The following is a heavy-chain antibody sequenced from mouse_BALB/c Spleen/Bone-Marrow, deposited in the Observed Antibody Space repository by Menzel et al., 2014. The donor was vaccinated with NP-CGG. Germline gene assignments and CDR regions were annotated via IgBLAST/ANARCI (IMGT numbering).Heavy chain of an antibody. CDR2: IWAGGST. CDR1: GFSLTSYG. J-gene: IGHJ3*01. V-gene: IGHV2-9*02. D-gene: IGHD2-1*01. CDR3: ARDHYGNYGGSFFAY. Sequence: VQLQESGPGLVAPSQSPSIICTVSGFSLTSYGVHWVRQPPGKGLEWPGVIWAGGSTNYNSALMSRLSISKDNSKSQVFLKVNSLQTDDTAMYYCARDHYGNYGGSFFAYWGQGTLVTVSA.